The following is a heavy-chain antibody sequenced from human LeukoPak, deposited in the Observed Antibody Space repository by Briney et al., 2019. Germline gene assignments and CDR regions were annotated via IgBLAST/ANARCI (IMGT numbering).Heavy chain of an antibody. D-gene: IGHD4-17*01. CDR3: ARGGFVMTTADFDY. V-gene: IGHV3-30-3*01. CDR2: ISYDGSNK. J-gene: IGHJ4*02. Sequence: GGSLRLSCAASGFTFSNEMNWVRQAPGKGLEWVAVISYDGSNKYYADSVKGRFTISRDNSKNTLYLQMNSLRAEDTAVYYCARGGFVMTTADFDYWGQGTLVTVSS. CDR1: GFTFSNE.